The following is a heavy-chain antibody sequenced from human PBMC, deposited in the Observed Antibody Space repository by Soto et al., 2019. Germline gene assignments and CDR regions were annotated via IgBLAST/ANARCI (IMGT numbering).Heavy chain of an antibody. V-gene: IGHV3-33*01. D-gene: IGHD3-10*01. CDR3: AREPFTYYYYGMDV. J-gene: IGHJ6*02. Sequence: GGSLRLSCAASGFTFSSYGMHWVRQAPGKGLEWVAVIWYDGSNKYYADSVKGRFTISRDNSKNTLYLQMNSLRAEDTAVYYCAREPFTYYYYGMDVWGQGTTVTVSS. CDR1: GFTFSSYG. CDR2: IWYDGSNK.